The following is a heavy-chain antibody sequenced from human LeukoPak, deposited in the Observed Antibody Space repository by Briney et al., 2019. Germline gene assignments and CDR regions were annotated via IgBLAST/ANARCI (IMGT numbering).Heavy chain of an antibody. Sequence: PGGSLRLSCAASGFTFSSYWVSWVRQAPGKGLEWVANIKQDGSEKYCVESVKGRFTISRDNAENSLYLQMNGLRAEDTAVYYCARDSSGYADDWGQGTLVTVSS. CDR2: IKQDGSEK. J-gene: IGHJ4*02. CDR3: ARDSSGYADD. V-gene: IGHV3-7*01. D-gene: IGHD3-22*01. CDR1: GFTFSSYW.